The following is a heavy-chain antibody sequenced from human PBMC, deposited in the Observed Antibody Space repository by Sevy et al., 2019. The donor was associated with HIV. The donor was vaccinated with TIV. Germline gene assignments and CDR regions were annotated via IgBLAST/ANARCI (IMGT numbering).Heavy chain of an antibody. CDR1: GFTFSTYS. V-gene: IGHV3-33*08. Sequence: GGSLRLSCAASGFTFSTYSMNWVRQAPGKGLEWVAVIWYDGSNKYYADSVKGRFTISRDNSKNTLYLQMNSLRAEDTAVYYCARDQRATHYYYYMDVWGKGTTVTVSS. D-gene: IGHD2-15*01. CDR3: ARDQRATHYYYYMDV. J-gene: IGHJ6*03. CDR2: IWYDGSNK.